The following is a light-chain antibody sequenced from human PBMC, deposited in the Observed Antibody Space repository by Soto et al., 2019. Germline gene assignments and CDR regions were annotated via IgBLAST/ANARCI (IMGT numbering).Light chain of an antibody. CDR2: RAS. V-gene: IGKV3-15*01. Sequence: EIVMTQSPATLSVSPGESVTLSCRASQTVTNNLAWYQQKSGQAPRLLFYRASSRATAIPARFSGSGSGTEFTLTISSLQSEDFGIYYCLQYNSWPYTFGQGTKLEIK. J-gene: IGKJ2*01. CDR3: LQYNSWPYT. CDR1: QTVTNN.